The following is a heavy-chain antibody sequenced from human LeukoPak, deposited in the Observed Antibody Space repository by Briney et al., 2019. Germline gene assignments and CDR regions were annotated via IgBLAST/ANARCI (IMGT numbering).Heavy chain of an antibody. J-gene: IGHJ4*02. CDR2: IIPILGIA. Sequence: ASVKVSCKASGGTFSSYAISWVRQAPGQGLEWMGRIIPILGIANYAQKFQGRVTITADKSTSTAYMELSSLRSEDTAVYYCARGAYCGGDCPPRLARPFDYWGQGTLVTVSP. D-gene: IGHD2-21*02. CDR3: ARGAYCGGDCPPRLARPFDY. V-gene: IGHV1-69*04. CDR1: GGTFSSYA.